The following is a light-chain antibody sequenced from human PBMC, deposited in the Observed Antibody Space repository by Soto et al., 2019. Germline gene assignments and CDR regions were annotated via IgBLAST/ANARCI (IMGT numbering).Light chain of an antibody. CDR2: WAS. J-gene: IGKJ1*01. V-gene: IGKV4-1*01. Sequence: DMVMTQSPDSLAVSLGERATINCKSSQSVLYSSNNKNYLAWYQQKPGQPPNLLIYWASTRESGVPDRFSGSGSGTNFTLTISSLQAEDVAVYYCQQYYNTPWTFGQGTKVDI. CDR1: QSVLYSSNNKNY. CDR3: QQYYNTPWT.